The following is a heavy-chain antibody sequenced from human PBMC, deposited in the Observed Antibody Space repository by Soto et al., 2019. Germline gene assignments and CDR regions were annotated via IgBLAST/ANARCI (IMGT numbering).Heavy chain of an antibody. CDR3: AKERGHYYEISVYSNYGYFDL. CDR2: ISSDGSNE. CDR1: GFTFSSYG. J-gene: IGHJ2*01. V-gene: IGHV3-30*18. Sequence: QVQLVESGGGVVQPGRSLRLSCAASGFTFSSYGMHWVRQAPGKGLEWVAVISSDGSNEYYVDYVKGRFTISRDNSRNRLYLKMNGRRAEDTVFYYWAKERGHYYEISVYSNYGYFDLWGRGTLVTVSS. D-gene: IGHD3-22*01.